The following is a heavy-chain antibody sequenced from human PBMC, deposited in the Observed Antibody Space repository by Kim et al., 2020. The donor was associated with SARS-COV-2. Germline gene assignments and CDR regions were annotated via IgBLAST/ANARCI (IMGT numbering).Heavy chain of an antibody. CDR1: GFTFGDYA. J-gene: IGHJ4*02. CDR2: IRSKAYGGTT. D-gene: IGHD2-21*02. V-gene: IGHV3-49*04. CDR3: TSAVCGGDCYLDY. Sequence: GGSLRLSCTASGFTFGDYAMSWVRQAPGKGLEWVGFIRSKAYGGTTEYAASVKGRFTISRDDSKSIAYLQMNSLKTEDTAVYYCTSAVCGGDCYLDYWGQGTLVTVSS.